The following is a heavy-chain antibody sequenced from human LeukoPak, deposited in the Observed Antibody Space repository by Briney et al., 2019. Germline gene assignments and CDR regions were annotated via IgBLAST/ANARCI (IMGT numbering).Heavy chain of an antibody. CDR1: GGSFSGYY. J-gene: IGHJ4*02. CDR3: ARIGWPHDY. V-gene: IGHV4-34*01. D-gene: IGHD2-15*01. Sequence: SETLSLTFAVYGGSFSGYYWSWIRQPPGKGLEWIGEINHSGSTNYNPSLKSRVTISVDTSKNQFSLKLSSVTAADAAVYYCARIGWPHDYWGQGTLVTVSS. CDR2: INHSGST.